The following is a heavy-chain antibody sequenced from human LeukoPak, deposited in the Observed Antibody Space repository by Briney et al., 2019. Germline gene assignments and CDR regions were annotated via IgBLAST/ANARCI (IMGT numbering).Heavy chain of an antibody. V-gene: IGHV3-23*01. D-gene: IGHD6-25*01. J-gene: IGHJ3*02. Sequence: GGSLRLSCAASGFTFSSYAMSWVRQAPGKGLEWVSAISGSGGSTYYADSVKGRFTISRDNAKNSLYLQMNSLRAEDTAVYYCARDRAAFDAFDIWGQGTMVTVSS. CDR1: GFTFSSYA. CDR3: ARDRAAFDAFDI. CDR2: ISGSGGST.